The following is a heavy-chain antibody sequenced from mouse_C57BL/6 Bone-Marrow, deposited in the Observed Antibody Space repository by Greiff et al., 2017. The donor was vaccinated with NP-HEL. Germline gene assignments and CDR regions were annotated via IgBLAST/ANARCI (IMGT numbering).Heavy chain of an antibody. CDR1: GFTFSSYA. CDR2: ISDGGSYT. Sequence: EVQVEESGGGLVKPGGSLKLSCAASGFTFSSYAMYWVRQTPEKRLEWVATISDGGSYTYYPDNVKGRFTFSRDNAKNNLYLQMSHLKSEDAAMYYYARALYYGSSYNFDYWGRGTTLTVSS. J-gene: IGHJ2*01. CDR3: ARALYYGSSYNFDY. D-gene: IGHD1-1*01. V-gene: IGHV5-4*01.